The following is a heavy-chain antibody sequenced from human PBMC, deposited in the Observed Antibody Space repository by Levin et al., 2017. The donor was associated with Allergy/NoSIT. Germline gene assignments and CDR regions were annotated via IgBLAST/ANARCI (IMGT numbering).Heavy chain of an antibody. D-gene: IGHD6-19*01. CDR3: VKDVTSQWLGLEY. J-gene: IGHJ4*01. CDR1: GFTFSHHA. V-gene: IGHV3-30-3*01. CDR2: VSNDGSNK. Sequence: GESLKISCAASGFTFSHHAMHWVRQAPGKGLEWLAVVSNDGSNKYYAGSVQDRFTISRDNFKNTLSLQMNSLRPEDTALYYCVKDVTSQWLGLEYWGQGTLVTVSS.